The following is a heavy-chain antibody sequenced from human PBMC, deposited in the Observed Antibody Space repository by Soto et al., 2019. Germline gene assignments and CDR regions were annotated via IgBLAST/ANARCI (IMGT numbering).Heavy chain of an antibody. CDR1: GGSISSYY. Sequence: SETLSLTCTVSGGSISSYYWSWIRQPPGKGLEWIGYIYYSGSTNYNPSLKSRVTISVDTSKNQFSLKLSSVTAADTAVYYCARSDLGVPYYFDYWGQGTLVTVSS. V-gene: IGHV4-59*08. D-gene: IGHD3-16*01. J-gene: IGHJ4*02. CDR2: IYYSGST. CDR3: ARSDLGVPYYFDY.